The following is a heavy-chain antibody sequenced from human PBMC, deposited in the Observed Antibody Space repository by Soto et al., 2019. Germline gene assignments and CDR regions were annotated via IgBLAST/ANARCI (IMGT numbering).Heavy chain of an antibody. V-gene: IGHV4-59*08. CDR2: IYYSGST. Sequence: SSETLPLTWTVSGGSISSYYWSWIRQPPGKGLEWIGYIYYSGSTNYNPSLKSRVTISVDTSKNQFSLKLNSMTAADTAVYYCARHNYGSGSTYFDYWGQGTLVTVSS. D-gene: IGHD3-10*01. CDR1: GGSISSYY. CDR3: ARHNYGSGSTYFDY. J-gene: IGHJ4*02.